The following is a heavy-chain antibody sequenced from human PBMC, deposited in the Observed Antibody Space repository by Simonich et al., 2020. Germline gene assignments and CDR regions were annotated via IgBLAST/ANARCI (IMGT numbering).Heavy chain of an antibody. D-gene: IGHD2-15*01. CDR1: GFTFSSYA. Sequence: QVQLVESGGGVVQPGRSLRLSCAASGFTFSSYAMHWVRQAPGKGVWGVGVNQNYGINKYSADAVEGLFTISRDKSKNTLYLQMNSLRAEDTAVYYCAREGLLLDAFDIWGQGTMVTVSS. V-gene: IGHV3-30*04. CDR2: NQNYGINK. J-gene: IGHJ3*02. CDR3: AREGLLLDAFDI.